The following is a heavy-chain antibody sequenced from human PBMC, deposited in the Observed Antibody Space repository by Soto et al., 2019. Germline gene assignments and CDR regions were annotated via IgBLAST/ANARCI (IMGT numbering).Heavy chain of an antibody. D-gene: IGHD2-2*01. CDR2: ISSSSSYI. V-gene: IGHV3-21*01. CDR3: ARVRGRSTSLNIDY. Sequence: GGSLRLSCAASGFTFSSYSMNWVRQAPGKGLEWVSSISSSSSYIYYADSVKGRFTISRDNAKNSLYLQMNSLRAEDTAVYYCARVRGRSTSLNIDYWGQGTLVTVSS. J-gene: IGHJ4*02. CDR1: GFTFSSYS.